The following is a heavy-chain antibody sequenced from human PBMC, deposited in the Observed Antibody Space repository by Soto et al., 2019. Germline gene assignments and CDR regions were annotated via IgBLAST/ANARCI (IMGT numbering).Heavy chain of an antibody. CDR3: VRGMSPAE. Sequence: GGSLRLSCTTSGFTFGDYAISWFRQAPGKGLEWLGFIRSKRDGGTTEYAASVRGRFTMSRADSEGIAYLQVNSLKTEDTAVYFCVRGMSPAEWGQGTQVTVSS. CDR2: IRSKRDGGTT. CDR1: GFTFGDYA. J-gene: IGHJ4*02. D-gene: IGHD2-8*01. V-gene: IGHV3-49*03.